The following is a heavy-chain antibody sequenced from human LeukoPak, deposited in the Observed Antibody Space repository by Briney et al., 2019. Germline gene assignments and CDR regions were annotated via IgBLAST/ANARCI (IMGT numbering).Heavy chain of an antibody. CDR1: GFTFSSYS. D-gene: IGHD6-19*01. CDR3: AKESVADIAYDY. Sequence: GGSLRLSCAASGFTFSSYSMNWVRRAPGKGLEWVSSISSGSNYIYYADSVKGRFTISRDNAKNSLYLQMKSLRAEDTAVYYCAKESVADIAYDYWGQGTLVTVSS. J-gene: IGHJ4*02. V-gene: IGHV3-21*01. CDR2: ISSGSNYI.